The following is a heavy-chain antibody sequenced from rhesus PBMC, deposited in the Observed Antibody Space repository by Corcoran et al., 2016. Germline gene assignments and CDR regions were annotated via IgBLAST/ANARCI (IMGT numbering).Heavy chain of an antibody. D-gene: IGHD3-28*01. CDR1: GSSISSNY. CDR2: TYGSTGST. Sequence: QVQLQESGPGLVKPSETLSLTCLVSGSSISSNYWSWLRQSPGKGLDWLGYTYGSTGSTDHNPSRKTRVTISTDTSKNQFSRKLSSVTAADTAVYDCARGPYDSGYYTGLNRFDVWGPGVLVTVSS. V-gene: IGHV4-160*01. CDR3: ARGPYDSGYYTGLNRFDV. J-gene: IGHJ5-1*01.